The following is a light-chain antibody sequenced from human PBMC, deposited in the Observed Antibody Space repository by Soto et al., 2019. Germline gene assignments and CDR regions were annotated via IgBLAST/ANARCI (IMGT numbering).Light chain of an antibody. CDR1: SCHSSYI. CDR3: ETWDSNRHVV. CDR2: LEGSGSY. Sequence: QSVLTQSSSASASLGSSVTLTCTLSSCHSSYIIAWHQQQPGKAPRYLMKLEGSGSYNTGSGVPDRFSGSSSGADRYLTISNRQSEDEADYYCETWDSNRHVVFGGGTKLTVL. V-gene: IGLV4-60*03. J-gene: IGLJ2*01.